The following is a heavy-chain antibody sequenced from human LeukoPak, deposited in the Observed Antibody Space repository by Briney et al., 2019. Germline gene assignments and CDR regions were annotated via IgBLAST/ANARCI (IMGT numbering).Heavy chain of an antibody. J-gene: IGHJ4*02. D-gene: IGHD2-2*01. CDR3: ASAWGGYCSSTSCYPFDY. CDR1: GFTFSSYT. Sequence: GGSLRLSCAASGFTFSSYTMNWVRQAPGKGLEWVSSISSSSSYIYYADSVKGRFTISRDNAKNSLYLQMNSLRAENTAVYYCASAWGGYCSSTSCYPFDYWGQGNLVTVSS. V-gene: IGHV3-21*01. CDR2: ISSSSSYI.